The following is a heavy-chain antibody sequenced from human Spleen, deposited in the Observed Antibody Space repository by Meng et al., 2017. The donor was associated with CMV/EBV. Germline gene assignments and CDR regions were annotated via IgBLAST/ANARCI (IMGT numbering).Heavy chain of an antibody. V-gene: IGHV4-4*02. CDR1: GGSISSSNW. CDR3: ARARRGEREVDY. D-gene: IGHD1-1*01. Sequence: SETLSLTCAVSGGSISSSNWWSWVRQPPGKGLEWIGEIYHSGSTNSNPSLESRVTISVDKSKNQFSLKLTSVTAADTAVYYCARARRGEREVDYWGQGTLVTVSS. J-gene: IGHJ4*02. CDR2: IYHSGST.